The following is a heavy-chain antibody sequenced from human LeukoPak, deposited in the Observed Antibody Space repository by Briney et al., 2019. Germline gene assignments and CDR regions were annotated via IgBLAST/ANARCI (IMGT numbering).Heavy chain of an antibody. CDR1: GFTFSNYA. CDR2: ISGSGANT. J-gene: IGHJ4*02. CDR3: AKDQDIVVVVAAKGGYFDY. D-gene: IGHD2-15*01. Sequence: GGSLRLSCAASGFTFSNYAMSWVRQAPGKGLEWASTISGSGANTYYADSVKGRFTISRDNSKNTLYLQMNSLRAEDTALYYCAKDQDIVVVVAAKGGYFDYWGQGTLVTVSS. V-gene: IGHV3-23*01.